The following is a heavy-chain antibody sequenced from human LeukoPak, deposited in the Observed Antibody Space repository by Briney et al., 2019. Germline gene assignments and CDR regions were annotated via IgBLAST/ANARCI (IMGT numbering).Heavy chain of an antibody. CDR3: AKGLGIAVADHNFDY. Sequence: GGSLRLSCAASGFTFSSYAMSWVRQAPGKGLEGVSAISGSGGSTYYADSVKGRFTISRDNSKNTLYLQMNSLRAEDTAVYYCAKGLGIAVADHNFDYWGQGTLVTVSS. CDR1: GFTFSSYA. J-gene: IGHJ4*02. CDR2: ISGSGGST. V-gene: IGHV3-23*01. D-gene: IGHD6-19*01.